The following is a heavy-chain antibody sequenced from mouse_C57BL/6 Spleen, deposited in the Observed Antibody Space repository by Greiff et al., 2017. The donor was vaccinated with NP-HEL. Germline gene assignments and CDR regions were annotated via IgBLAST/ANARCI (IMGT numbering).Heavy chain of an antibody. CDR3: AREGITTVVASYYYAMDY. CDR1: GYTFTDYA. J-gene: IGHJ4*01. CDR2: ISTYYGDA. V-gene: IGHV1-67*01. Sequence: QVQLKQSGPELVRPGVSVKISCKGSGYTFTDYAMHWVKQSHAKSLAWIGVISTYYGDASYNQKFKDKATMTVDKSSSTAYMELARLTSEDSAVYYCAREGITTVVASYYYAMDYWGQGTSVTVSS. D-gene: IGHD1-1*01.